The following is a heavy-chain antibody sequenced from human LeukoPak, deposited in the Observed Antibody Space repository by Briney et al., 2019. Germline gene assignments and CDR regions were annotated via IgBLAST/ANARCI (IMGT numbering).Heavy chain of an antibody. J-gene: IGHJ6*03. V-gene: IGHV3-48*01. Sequence: TGGSLRLSCAASGFTFSSYSMNWVRQAPGKGLEWVSYISSSSSTIYYADSVKGRFTISRDNSKNTLYLQMNSLRAEDTAVYYCAKALAYSNGYYYYYYMDVWGKGTTVTVSS. D-gene: IGHD4-11*01. CDR1: GFTFSSYS. CDR2: ISSSSSTI. CDR3: AKALAYSNGYYYYYYMDV.